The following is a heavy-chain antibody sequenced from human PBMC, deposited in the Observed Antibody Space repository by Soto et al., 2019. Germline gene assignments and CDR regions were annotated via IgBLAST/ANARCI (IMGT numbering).Heavy chain of an antibody. J-gene: IGHJ4*02. V-gene: IGHV3-23*01. D-gene: IGHD2-2*01. Sequence: EVHLLESGGGLVQPGGSLRLSCAASGFSFSNYAMTWVRRAPGKGLEWVAAISASGGGTFYADSVKGRFIISRDSSKSTLYLHMNSLRVEDTAVYYCAKSRSSTTSWRGSGGQGTLVTVSS. CDR2: ISASGGGT. CDR1: GFSFSNYA. CDR3: AKSRSSTTSWRGS.